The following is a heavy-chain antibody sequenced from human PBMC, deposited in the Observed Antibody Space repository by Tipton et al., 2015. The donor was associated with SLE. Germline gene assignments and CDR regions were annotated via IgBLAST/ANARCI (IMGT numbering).Heavy chain of an antibody. J-gene: IGHJ4*02. Sequence: SLRLSCVASGFAISTHWIHWVRQDPRKGLVWVSSVSSDATTTTYADSVKSRFTTSRDNAKNTVYLQMSSLRAEDTAVYYCASTFATGYWGQGMLVTVSS. CDR2: VSSDATTT. D-gene: IGHD1-1*01. CDR1: GFAISTHW. CDR3: ASTFATGY. V-gene: IGHV3-74*01.